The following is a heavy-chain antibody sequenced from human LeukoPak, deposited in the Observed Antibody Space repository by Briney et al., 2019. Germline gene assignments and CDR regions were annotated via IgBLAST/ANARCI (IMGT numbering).Heavy chain of an antibody. CDR1: GGSISSSSDY. J-gene: IGHJ4*02. Sequence: PSETLSLTCTVSGGSISSSSDYWGWIRQAPGNGLEWIGSIYYHENTYYNSSLKSRVTISVDTSKNQFSLKLNSVTAADTAVYFCARRAYSAAYWKHFDYWGQGTLVTVSS. D-gene: IGHD1-1*01. CDR3: ARRAYSAAYWKHFDY. CDR2: IYYHENT. V-gene: IGHV4-39*01.